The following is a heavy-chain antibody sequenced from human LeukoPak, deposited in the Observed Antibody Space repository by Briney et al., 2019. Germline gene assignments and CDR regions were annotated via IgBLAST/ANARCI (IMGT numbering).Heavy chain of an antibody. Sequence: GASVKVSCKASGGTFSSYAISWVRQAPGQGLEWMGGIIPIFGTANYAQKFQGRVTITTDESTSTAYMELSSLRSADTAVYYCARDRRIAVAGGSFDFWGQGTLVTVSS. CDR1: GGTFSSYA. CDR2: IIPIFGTA. CDR3: ARDRRIAVAGGSFDF. J-gene: IGHJ4*02. D-gene: IGHD6-19*01. V-gene: IGHV1-69*05.